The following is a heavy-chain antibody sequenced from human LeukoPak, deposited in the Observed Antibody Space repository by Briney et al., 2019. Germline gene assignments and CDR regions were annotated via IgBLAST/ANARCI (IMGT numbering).Heavy chain of an antibody. V-gene: IGHV3-33*06. Sequence: GGSLRLSCEASGFTFSTHGMHWVRQAPGKGLVCVADIWSDGSNKYYADSVKGRFTIARDNSKNTQYLQTNSLRVEDTAVYYCAKDYSRDGYYADTFHIWGQGTMVTVSS. D-gene: IGHD3-3*01. CDR2: IWSDGSNK. CDR3: AKDYSRDGYYADTFHI. J-gene: IGHJ3*02. CDR1: GFTFSTHG.